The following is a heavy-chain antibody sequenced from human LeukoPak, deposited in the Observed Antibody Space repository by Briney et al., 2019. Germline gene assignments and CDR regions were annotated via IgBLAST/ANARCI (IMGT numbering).Heavy chain of an antibody. CDR3: ARGLEWLTRRHNWFDP. Sequence: GASVKVSCTASGYTFTSYSFSWVRQAPGQGLEWMGWISAYNGNTNYAQKFQGRVTMTTDTSTRTAYMELRSLRSDDTAVYYCARGLEWLTRRHNWFDPWGQGTLVTVSS. J-gene: IGHJ5*02. CDR2: ISAYNGNT. V-gene: IGHV1-18*01. CDR1: GYTFTSYS. D-gene: IGHD3-3*01.